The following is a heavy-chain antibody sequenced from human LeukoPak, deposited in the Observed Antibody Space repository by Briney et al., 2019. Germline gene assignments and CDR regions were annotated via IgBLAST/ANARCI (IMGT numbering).Heavy chain of an antibody. CDR3: ARDPSWEILSYFDY. CDR1: GFTFRNYY. CDR2: ISASGETT. J-gene: IGHJ4*02. D-gene: IGHD1-26*01. V-gene: IGHV3-11*04. Sequence: PGGSLRLSCVVSGFTFRNYYMTWIRQAPGKGLEWVSYISASGETTYYRDSVRGRFTISRDNAKNSLYLDMNTLKAEDTAVYYCARDPSWEILSYFDYWGQGTLVTVSS.